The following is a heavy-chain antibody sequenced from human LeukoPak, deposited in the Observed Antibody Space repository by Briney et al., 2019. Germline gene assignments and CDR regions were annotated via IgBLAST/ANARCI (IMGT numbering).Heavy chain of an antibody. Sequence: PSETLSLTCTVSGGSIGSYYWSWIRQPPGKGLEWIGYIYYSGSTNYNPSLKSRVTISVDTSKNQFSLKLSSVTAADTAVYYCARESGSYSAFDYWGQGTLVTVSS. D-gene: IGHD1-26*01. J-gene: IGHJ4*02. CDR1: GGSIGSYY. CDR2: IYYSGST. V-gene: IGHV4-59*01. CDR3: ARESGSYSAFDY.